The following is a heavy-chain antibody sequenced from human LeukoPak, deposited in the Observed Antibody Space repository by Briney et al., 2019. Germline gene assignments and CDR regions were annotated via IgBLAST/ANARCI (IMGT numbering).Heavy chain of an antibody. V-gene: IGHV3-23*01. Sequence: GGSLRLSCAASGFTFSSYAMSWVRQAPEKGLEWVSTISGSGGGTYYADSVKGRFTISRDDSKNTLYLQMNSLRAEDTAVYYCAKVLQYYYYGMDVWGQGTTVTVSS. CDR2: ISGSGGGT. D-gene: IGHD5-24*01. CDR1: GFTFSSYA. J-gene: IGHJ6*02. CDR3: AKVLQYYYYGMDV.